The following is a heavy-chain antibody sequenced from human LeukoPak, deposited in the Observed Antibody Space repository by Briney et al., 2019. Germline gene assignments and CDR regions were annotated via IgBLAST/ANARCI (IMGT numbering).Heavy chain of an antibody. CDR2: ISSSSSYI. D-gene: IGHD3-22*01. J-gene: IGHJ1*01. Sequence: GGSLRLSCAASGFTFSSYSMNWVRQAPGKGLEWVSSISSSSSYIYYADSVKGRFTISRDNAKNSLYLQMNSLRAEDTAVYYCAREGSPNYYVSSGYFDWGQGTLVTVSS. CDR3: AREGSPNYYVSSGYFD. CDR1: GFTFSSYS. V-gene: IGHV3-21*01.